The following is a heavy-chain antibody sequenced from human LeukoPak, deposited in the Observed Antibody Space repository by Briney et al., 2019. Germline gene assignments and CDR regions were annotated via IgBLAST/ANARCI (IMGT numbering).Heavy chain of an antibody. Sequence: GGSLRLSCAASGFTFDDYAMHWVRQAPGKGLEWVSLISGDGGSTYYADSVKGRFTISRDNSKNSLYLQMNSLRTEDTALYYCAKDIRGVWELQRKYVDYYGMDVWGQGTTVTVSS. CDR3: AKDIRGVWELQRKYVDYYGMDV. V-gene: IGHV3-43*02. J-gene: IGHJ6*02. D-gene: IGHD1-26*01. CDR2: ISGDGGST. CDR1: GFTFDDYA.